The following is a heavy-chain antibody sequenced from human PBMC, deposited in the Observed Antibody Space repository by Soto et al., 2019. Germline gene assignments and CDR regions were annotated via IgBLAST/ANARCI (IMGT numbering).Heavy chain of an antibody. V-gene: IGHV4-31*03. CDR2: IYYSGST. CDR3: ARATGFMVRGVITRDYYSGMDV. J-gene: IGHJ6*02. D-gene: IGHD3-10*01. Sequence: SETLYLTCTVSGGSISSGGYYWSWIRQHPGKGLEWIGYIYYSGSTYYNPSLKSRVTISVDTSKNQFSLKLSSVTAADTAVYYCARATGFMVRGVITRDYYSGMDVWGQGTTVTVSS. CDR1: GGSISSGGYY.